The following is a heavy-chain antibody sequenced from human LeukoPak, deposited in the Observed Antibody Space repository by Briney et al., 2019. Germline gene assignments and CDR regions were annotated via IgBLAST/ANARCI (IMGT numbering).Heavy chain of an antibody. Sequence: GGSLRLSCAASGFTFSSFWMHWVRHAPGKGLVWVSRIKSDGSNTIYADSVKGRFTISRENDKNTVYVKMNSLRDEDTAVYYCARDHQYYYDSSGYPNYYYYYYMDVWGKGTTVTVSS. J-gene: IGHJ6*03. D-gene: IGHD3-22*01. CDR2: IKSDGSNT. V-gene: IGHV3-74*01. CDR3: ARDHQYYYDSSGYPNYYYYYYMDV. CDR1: GFTFSSFW.